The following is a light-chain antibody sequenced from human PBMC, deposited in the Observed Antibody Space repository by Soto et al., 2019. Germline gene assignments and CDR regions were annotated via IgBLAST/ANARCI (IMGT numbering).Light chain of an antibody. CDR1: SSNIGSNY. J-gene: IGLJ7*01. CDR2: RNN. CDR3: ATWDDRLRGHSV. V-gene: IGLV1-47*01. Sequence: QSVLTQPPSASGTPGQRVTISCSGSSSNIGSNYVYWYQQLPGTAPKLLIYRNNQRPSGVPDRFSGSKSGTSASLAISGLRSEDEADYYCATWDDRLRGHSVFGGGTQLTVL.